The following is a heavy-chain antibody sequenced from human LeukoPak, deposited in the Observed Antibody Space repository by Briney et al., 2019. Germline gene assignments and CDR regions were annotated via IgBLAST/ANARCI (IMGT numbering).Heavy chain of an antibody. V-gene: IGHV3-21*01. CDR2: ISSSSSYI. Sequence: GGSLRLSCAASGFTFSSYSMNWVRQAPGKGLEWVSSISSSSSYIYYADSVKGRFTISRDNAKNSLYLQMNSLRAEDTAVYYCARDRVYDSSGYYRYYFDYWGQGTLVTVSS. D-gene: IGHD3-22*01. CDR3: ARDRVYDSSGYYRYYFDY. CDR1: GFTFSSYS. J-gene: IGHJ4*02.